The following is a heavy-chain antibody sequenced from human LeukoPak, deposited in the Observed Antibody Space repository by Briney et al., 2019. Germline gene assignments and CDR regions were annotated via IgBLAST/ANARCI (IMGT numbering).Heavy chain of an antibody. Sequence: GGSLRLSCAASGFTFSSYSMNWVRQAPGKGLEWVSSIGSSSSYIYYADSVKGRFTISRDNAKNSLYLQMNSLRAEDTAVYYCAREGSGYDDNFDYWGQGTLVTVSS. CDR2: IGSSSSYI. V-gene: IGHV3-21*01. CDR3: AREGSGYDDNFDY. CDR1: GFTFSSYS. D-gene: IGHD5-12*01. J-gene: IGHJ4*02.